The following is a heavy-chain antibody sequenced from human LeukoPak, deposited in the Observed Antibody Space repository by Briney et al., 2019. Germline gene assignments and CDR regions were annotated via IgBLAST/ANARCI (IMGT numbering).Heavy chain of an antibody. Sequence: PGGSLRLSCAASGFTFSDYYMSWIRQAPGKGLEWVAVISYDGSNKYYADSVKGRFTISRDNSKNTLYLQMNSLRAEDTAVYYCANGNYPDYWGQGTLVIVSS. CDR2: ISYDGSNK. CDR1: GFTFSDYY. J-gene: IGHJ4*02. CDR3: ANGNYPDY. V-gene: IGHV3-30-3*01. D-gene: IGHD1-26*01.